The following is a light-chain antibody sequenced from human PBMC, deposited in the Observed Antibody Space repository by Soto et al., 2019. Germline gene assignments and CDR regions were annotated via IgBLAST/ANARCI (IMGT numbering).Light chain of an antibody. Sequence: EIVMTQSPATLSVSPGERDTLSCRASQSVSSNLAWYQQKPGQAPRLLIYGASTRATVIPARFSGSGSVTEFTLTISSLQSEDFAVYYCQQYNNWPRTFGQGTKLEIK. V-gene: IGKV3-15*01. CDR3: QQYNNWPRT. CDR2: GAS. CDR1: QSVSSN. J-gene: IGKJ2*01.